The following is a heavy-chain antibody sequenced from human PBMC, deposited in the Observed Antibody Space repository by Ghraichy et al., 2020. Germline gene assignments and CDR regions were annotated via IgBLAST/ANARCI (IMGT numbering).Heavy chain of an antibody. J-gene: IGHJ4*02. Sequence: GGSLRLSCAASGFIFNNYGMHWVRQAPGKGLEWVAFVSYDGKKEKYADSVQGRFTISRDNSNNVVDLHMSSLRPEDMATYYCVKDSCSSTSCYFDFWGQGTLVTVSS. CDR1: GFIFNNYG. CDR2: VSYDGKKE. CDR3: VKDSCSSTSCYFDF. D-gene: IGHD2-2*01. V-gene: IGHV3-30*02.